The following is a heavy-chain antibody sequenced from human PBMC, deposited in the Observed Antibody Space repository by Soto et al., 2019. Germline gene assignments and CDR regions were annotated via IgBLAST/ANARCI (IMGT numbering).Heavy chain of an antibody. D-gene: IGHD3-3*01. Sequence: QVQLVQSGAEVKKPGSSVKVSCKASGGTFSSYAISWVRQAPGQGLEWMGGIIPIFGTANYAQKFQGRVTITANEYTSTDSMELSSLRSEDTAVYYCARDAVWSGYPYGMDVWGQRTTLTVSS. J-gene: IGHJ6*02. CDR2: IIPIFGTA. CDR1: GGTFSSYA. V-gene: IGHV1-69*01. CDR3: ARDAVWSGYPYGMDV.